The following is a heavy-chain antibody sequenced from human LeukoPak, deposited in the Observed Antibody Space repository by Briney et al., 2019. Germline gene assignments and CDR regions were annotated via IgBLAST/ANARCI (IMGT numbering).Heavy chain of an antibody. CDR3: TLYGSGRLVDY. D-gene: IGHD3-10*01. J-gene: IGHJ4*02. CDR2: INANSGDT. CDR1: GHTFTGYY. Sequence: ASVKVSCKASGHTFTGYYMHWVRQAPGQGLEWMGWINANSGDTNYAQKFQGRVTMTRDTSISTAYMELSRLRSDDTAVYYCTLYGSGRLVDYWGQGTLVTVSS. V-gene: IGHV1-2*02.